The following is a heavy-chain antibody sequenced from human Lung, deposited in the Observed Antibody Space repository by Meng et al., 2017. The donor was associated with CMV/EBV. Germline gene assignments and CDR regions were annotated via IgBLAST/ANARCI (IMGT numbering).Heavy chain of an antibody. CDR1: GATFNNYA. Sequence: SVTLSCHAPGATFNNYAFSWARQAPGQGLEWMRGIIPVLSTEKYAQKYQGRVTLTTDKTTTTSYMKLTGQRPDDTAVYYCAKTPSQFYSCSSDYYHLHHTWGQGTLVTVSS. D-gene: IGHD3-22*01. CDR2: IIPVLSTE. CDR3: AKTPSQFYSCSSDYYHLHHT. V-gene: IGHV1-69*10. J-gene: IGHJ5*02.